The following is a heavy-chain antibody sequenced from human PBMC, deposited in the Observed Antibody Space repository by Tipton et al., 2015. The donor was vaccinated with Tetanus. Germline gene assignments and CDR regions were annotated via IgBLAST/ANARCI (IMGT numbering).Heavy chain of an antibody. D-gene: IGHD1-26*01. V-gene: IGHV3-23*03. CDR3: AKVRGTLRYSFDS. Sequence: SLRLSCAASGFTFTNYWLSWVRQAPGKGLEWVSVSYAGGNYAYYADSVKGRFTTSRDDSKNTLYLHMASLRAEDTAVYYCAKVRGTLRYSFDSWGQGTLVTVSS. J-gene: IGHJ5*01. CDR2: SYAGGNYA. CDR1: GFTFTNYW.